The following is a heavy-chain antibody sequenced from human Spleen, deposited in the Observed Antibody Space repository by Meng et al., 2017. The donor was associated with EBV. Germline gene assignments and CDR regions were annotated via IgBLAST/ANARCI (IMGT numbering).Heavy chain of an antibody. CDR1: GYTFTGNY. Sequence: QVQLVQSGAEVXXXXXSVRVSXXASGYTFTGNYVHWVRQAPGQGLEWMGRINPNSGDTAYAQKFQGRVTMTTDTSISTAYMDLSSLTSGDTAVYYCARGGTRVFNNNRPYWGQGTLVTVSS. D-gene: IGHD1/OR15-1a*01. CDR3: ARGGTRVFNNNRPY. J-gene: IGHJ4*02. V-gene: IGHV1-2*06. CDR2: INPNSGDT.